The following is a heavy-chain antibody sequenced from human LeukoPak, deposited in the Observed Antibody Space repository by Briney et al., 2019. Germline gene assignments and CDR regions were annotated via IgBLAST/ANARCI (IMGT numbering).Heavy chain of an antibody. J-gene: IGHJ4*02. V-gene: IGHV5-51*01. CDR3: ASRTPGYYGSGSFIL. CDR2: IYPGDSDT. Sequence: GESLKISCKGSGYSFTSYWIGWVRQMPGKGLEWMGIIYPGDSDTRYSPSFQGQVTISADKSISTAYLQWSSLKASDTAMYYCASRTPGYYGSGSFILWGQGTLVTVSS. CDR1: GYSFTSYW. D-gene: IGHD3-10*01.